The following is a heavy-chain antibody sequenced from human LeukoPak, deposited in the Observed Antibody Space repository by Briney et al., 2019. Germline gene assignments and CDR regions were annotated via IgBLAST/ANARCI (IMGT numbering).Heavy chain of an antibody. CDR3: ARDRDYGSGSYSLYYYYGMDV. V-gene: IGHV3-33*01. CDR2: IWYDGSNK. D-gene: IGHD3-10*01. Sequence: GGSLRLSCAASGFTFSSYGMHWVGQAPGKGLEWVAVIWYDGSNKYYADSVKGRFTISRDNSKNTLYLQMNSLRAEDTAVYYCARDRDYGSGSYSLYYYYGMDVWGKGTTVTVSS. J-gene: IGHJ6*04. CDR1: GFTFSSYG.